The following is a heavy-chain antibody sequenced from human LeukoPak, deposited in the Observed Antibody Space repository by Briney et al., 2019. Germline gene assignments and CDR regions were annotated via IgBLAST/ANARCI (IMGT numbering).Heavy chain of an antibody. Sequence: PSETLSLTCAVYGGSFSGYYWSWIRQPPGKGLEWIGEINHSGSTNYNPSLKSRVTISVDTSKNQFSLKLSSVTAADTAVYYCARDPDFQHWGQGTLVTVSS. J-gene: IGHJ1*01. CDR3: ARDPDFQH. V-gene: IGHV4-34*01. CDR1: GGSFSGYY. CDR2: INHSGST.